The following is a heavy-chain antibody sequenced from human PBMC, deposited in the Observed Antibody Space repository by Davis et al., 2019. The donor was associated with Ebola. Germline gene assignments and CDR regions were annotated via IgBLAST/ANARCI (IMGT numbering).Heavy chain of an antibody. V-gene: IGHV1-2*04. CDR2: INPNSGGT. CDR3: AREVLGITADWYFDL. Sequence: ASVKVSCKASGYTFTGYYMHWVRQAPGQGLEWMGWINPNSGGTNYAQKFQGWVTMTRDTSISTAYMELSRLRSEDTAVYYCAREVLGITADWYFDLWGRGTLVTVSS. CDR1: GYTFTGYY. D-gene: IGHD7-27*01. J-gene: IGHJ2*01.